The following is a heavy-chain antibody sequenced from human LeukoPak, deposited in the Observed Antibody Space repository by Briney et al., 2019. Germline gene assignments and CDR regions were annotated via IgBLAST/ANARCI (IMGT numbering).Heavy chain of an antibody. CDR2: IYYSGST. J-gene: IGHJ4*02. CDR1: GGSISSYF. D-gene: IGHD2-15*01. CDR3: ARWDCSGGSCQTGFDY. V-gene: IGHV4-59*01. Sequence: SETLSLTSSVSGGSISSYFWSWIRQPPGKGLEWIGYIYYSGSTNYNPSLKSRVTISVDTSKNQFSLKLSSVTAADTAVYYCARWDCSGGSCQTGFDYWGQGTLVTVSS.